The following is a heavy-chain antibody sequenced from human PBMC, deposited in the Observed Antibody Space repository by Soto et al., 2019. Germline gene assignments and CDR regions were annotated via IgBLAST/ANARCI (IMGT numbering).Heavy chain of an antibody. J-gene: IGHJ4*02. D-gene: IGHD2-2*01. CDR2: IYHSGST. CDR1: GGSISGSNW. V-gene: IGHV4-4*02. CDR3: ASLPATSDFDY. Sequence: SETLSLTCAVSGGSISGSNWWSWVRQPPGKGLEWIGEIYHSGSTNYNPSLKSRVTISVDKSKNQFSLKLSSVTAADTAVYYCASLPATSDFDYWGQGTLVTVS.